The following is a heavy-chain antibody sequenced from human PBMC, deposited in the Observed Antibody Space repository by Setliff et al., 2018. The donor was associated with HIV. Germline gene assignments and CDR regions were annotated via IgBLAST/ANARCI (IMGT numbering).Heavy chain of an antibody. CDR2: MNPNSGNT. J-gene: IGHJ4*02. Sequence: ASVKVFCKASGYTFTSYDINWVRQATGQGLEWMGWMNPNSGNTGYAQKFQGRVTMTTDISTSTAWTSTSTAYMELRSLRSDNTAVDYCAIDGAGGWLRPMPDYWGQGTLVTVSS. CDR1: GYTFTSYD. CDR3: AIDGAGGWLRPMPDY. D-gene: IGHD5-12*01. V-gene: IGHV1-8*02.